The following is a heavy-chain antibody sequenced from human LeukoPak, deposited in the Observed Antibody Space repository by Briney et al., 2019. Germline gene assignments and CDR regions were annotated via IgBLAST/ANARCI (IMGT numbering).Heavy chain of an antibody. CDR1: GFTVSSNY. V-gene: IGHV3-66*01. CDR2: IYSGGST. J-gene: IGHJ4*02. CDR3: ARGGAATVTPDFFDY. Sequence: GGSLRLSCAASGFTVSSNYMSWVRQAPGKGLEWVSVIYSGGSTYYADSVKGRFTISRDNSKNTLYLQMNSLRAEDTAVYYCARGGAATVTPDFFDYWGQGTLVTVSS. D-gene: IGHD4-17*01.